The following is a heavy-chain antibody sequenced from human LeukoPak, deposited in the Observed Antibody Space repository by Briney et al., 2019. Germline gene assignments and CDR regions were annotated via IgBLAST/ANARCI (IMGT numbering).Heavy chain of an antibody. D-gene: IGHD6-13*01. CDR1: GGSFSGYY. CDR2: IYYSGST. CDR3: AKLAAAAWFDP. Sequence: SETLSLTCAVYGGSFSGYYWSWIRQPPGKGLEWIGYIYYSGSTNYNPSLKSRVTISVDTSKNQFSLKLSSVTAADTAVYYCAKLAAAAWFDPWGQGTLVTVSS. J-gene: IGHJ5*02. V-gene: IGHV4-59*01.